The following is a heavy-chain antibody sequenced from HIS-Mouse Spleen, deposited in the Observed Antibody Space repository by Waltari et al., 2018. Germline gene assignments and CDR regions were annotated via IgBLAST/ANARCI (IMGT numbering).Heavy chain of an antibody. D-gene: IGHD3-22*01. Sequence: QVQLQESGPGLVKPSETLSLTCTVSGGSISSYYWSWIRQPPGKGLEWIGYSYYSGSTNYNPSLKSRVTISVDTSKNQFSLKLSSVTAADTAVYYCARQALYYYDSSGYKDNWFDPWGQGTLVTVSS. V-gene: IGHV4-59*08. CDR3: ARQALYYYDSSGYKDNWFDP. J-gene: IGHJ5*02. CDR2: SYYSGST. CDR1: GGSISSYY.